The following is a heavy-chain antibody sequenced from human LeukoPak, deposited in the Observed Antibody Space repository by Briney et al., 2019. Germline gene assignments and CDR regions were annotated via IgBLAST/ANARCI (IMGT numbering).Heavy chain of an antibody. V-gene: IGHV3-20*04. CDR3: VRSYYYDSSGYSRPFDY. Sequence: GGSLRLSCAASGFTFDDYGMSWVRQAPGKGLEWVSGINWNGGSTGYADSVRGRFTISRDNAKNSLYLQMNSLRAEDTALYYCVRSYYYDSSGYSRPFDYWGQGTLVTVSS. CDR2: INWNGGST. CDR1: GFTFDDYG. J-gene: IGHJ4*02. D-gene: IGHD3-22*01.